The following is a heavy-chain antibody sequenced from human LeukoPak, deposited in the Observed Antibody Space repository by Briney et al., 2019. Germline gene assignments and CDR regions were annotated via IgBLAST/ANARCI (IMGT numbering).Heavy chain of an antibody. CDR2: MKEDGSEK. J-gene: IGHJ4*02. D-gene: IGHD6-13*01. CDR1: GFTFSSYW. CDR3: ARGRHSSSWSPIDY. V-gene: IGHV3-7*01. Sequence: GGSLRLSCAASGFTFSSYWMTWVRQAPGKGLEWVACMKEDGSEKYYVDSVKGRFTISRDNAKNSLYLQMNSLRAEDTAMYNCARGRHSSSWSPIDYWGQGTLVTVSS.